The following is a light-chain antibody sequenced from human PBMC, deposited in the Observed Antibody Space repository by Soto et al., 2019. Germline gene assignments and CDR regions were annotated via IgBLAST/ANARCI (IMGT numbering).Light chain of an antibody. Sequence: QSALTQPASVSGSPGQPITISCTGTSSDVGGYNYVSWYQQHPGKAPKLMIYDVTVRPSGVSNRFSGSKSGNTASLTISGLQAEDEADYYCSSYTSINTLVFGTGTKLTVL. J-gene: IGLJ1*01. CDR1: SSDVGGYNY. CDR2: DVT. CDR3: SSYTSINTLV. V-gene: IGLV2-14*01.